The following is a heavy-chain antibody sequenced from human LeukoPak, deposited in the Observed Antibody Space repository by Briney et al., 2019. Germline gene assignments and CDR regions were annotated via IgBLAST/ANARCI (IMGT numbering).Heavy chain of an antibody. CDR1: GYTFTGYY. J-gene: IGHJ4*02. D-gene: IGHD3-10*01. Sequence: ASVKDSCKASGYTFTGYYMHWVRQAPGQGLEWMGWINPNSGGTNYAQKFQGRVTMTRDTSISTAYMELSRLRSDDTAVYYCAREARASGNFDYWGQGTLVTVSS. V-gene: IGHV1-2*02. CDR2: INPNSGGT. CDR3: AREARASGNFDY.